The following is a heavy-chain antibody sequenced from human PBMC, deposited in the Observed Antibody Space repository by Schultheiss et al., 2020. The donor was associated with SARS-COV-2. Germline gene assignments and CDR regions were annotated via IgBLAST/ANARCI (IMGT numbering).Heavy chain of an antibody. CDR1: GFTFSSYE. V-gene: IGHV3-30*03. J-gene: IGHJ6*02. CDR2: ISYDGSNK. D-gene: IGHD1-26*01. CDR3: ARDSLVGATAGRYYYGMDV. Sequence: GGSLRLSCAASGFTFSSYEMNWVRQAPGKGLEWVAVISYDGSNKYYPGSVKGRFTISRENAKNSLYLQMNSLRAGDTAVYYCARDSLVGATAGRYYYGMDVWGQGTTVTVSS.